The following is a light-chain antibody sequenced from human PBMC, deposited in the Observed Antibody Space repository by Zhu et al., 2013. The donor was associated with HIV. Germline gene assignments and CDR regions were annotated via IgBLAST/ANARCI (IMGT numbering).Light chain of an antibody. Sequence: QSVLTQPPSASGTPGQRVTISCSGSSSNIGSNPVSWYQQVPGTAPKLLIYSNNKRPSGVPDRFSGSKSGTSASLAITGLQAEDEADYYCQSYDSSLSASYVFGTGTKVTVL. V-gene: IGLV1-44*01. CDR1: SSNIGSNP. CDR3: QSYDSSLSASYV. CDR2: SNN. J-gene: IGLJ1*01.